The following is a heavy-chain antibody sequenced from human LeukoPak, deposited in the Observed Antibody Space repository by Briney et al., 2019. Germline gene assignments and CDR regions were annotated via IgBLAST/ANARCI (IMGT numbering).Heavy chain of an antibody. Sequence: GGSLRLSCAASGFTFDDSAMHWVRQAPGKGLEWVSLISGDGSNTYYADSVKGRFTISRDNSKNSLYLQMNSLRAEDTAVYYCTRGQSSGYSSGDYWGQGTLVTVSS. V-gene: IGHV3-43*02. J-gene: IGHJ4*02. CDR1: GFTFDDSA. CDR2: ISGDGSNT. D-gene: IGHD3-22*01. CDR3: TRGQSSGYSSGDY.